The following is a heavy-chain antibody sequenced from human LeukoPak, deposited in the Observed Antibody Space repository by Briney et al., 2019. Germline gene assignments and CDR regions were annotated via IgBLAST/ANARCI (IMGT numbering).Heavy chain of an antibody. V-gene: IGHV3-53*01. J-gene: IGHJ1*01. CDR1: GFTVSSNH. CDR2: IYSSGST. D-gene: IGHD6-13*01. CDR3: ARMGSIAAAGTPLGYFQH. Sequence: GGSLRLSCAASGFTVSSNHMSWVRQAPGKGLEWVSVIYSSGSTYYADSVKGRFTISRDNSKNTLYLQMNSLRAEDTAVYYCARMGSIAAAGTPLGYFQHWGQGTLVTVSS.